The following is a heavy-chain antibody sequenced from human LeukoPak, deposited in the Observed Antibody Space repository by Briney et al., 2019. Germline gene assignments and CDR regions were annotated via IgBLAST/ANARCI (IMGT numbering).Heavy chain of an antibody. CDR2: VRPDGSVT. CDR1: GFTFSSYW. Sequence: GGSLRLSCTASGFTFSSYWMSWVRQAPGKSLVWVSRVRPDGSVTSYADSVQSRFTVSRDNAKNTLYLQMNSLRAEDTAVYNCARTDWLDVWGQGTLITV. J-gene: IGHJ5*02. CDR3: ARTDWLDV. V-gene: IGHV3-74*01.